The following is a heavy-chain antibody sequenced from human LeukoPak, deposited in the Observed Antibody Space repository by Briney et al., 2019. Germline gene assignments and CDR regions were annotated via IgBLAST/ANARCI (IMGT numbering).Heavy chain of an antibody. J-gene: IGHJ4*02. CDR2: ISGSGIYI. D-gene: IGHD3-10*01. CDR3: ARVTGGNAGSGNFDF. CDR1: GFTLSNFN. V-gene: IGHV3-21*01. Sequence: GGSLRLSCAVSGFTLSNFNLNWVRQAPGKGPEWVSSISGSGIYIYYADSVKGRFTISRDNTKNSLYLQMNSLRAEDTAVYYCARVTGGNAGSGNFDFWGQGTLVTVSS.